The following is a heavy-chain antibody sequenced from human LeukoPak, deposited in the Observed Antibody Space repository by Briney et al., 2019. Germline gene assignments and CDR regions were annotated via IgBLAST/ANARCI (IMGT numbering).Heavy chain of an antibody. J-gene: IGHJ4*02. V-gene: IGHV3-23*01. D-gene: IGHD1-26*01. CDR3: ATDLRSRVAKTFDY. Sequence: GGSLRLSCAASGFTFSSYAMSWVRQAPGKGLEWVSTITGSGGSAYYADSVKGRFTISRDNSKNTLFLQMNSLRAEDTAAYYCATDLRSRVAKTFDYWGQGTLVTVSS. CDR1: GFTFSSYA. CDR2: ITGSGGSA.